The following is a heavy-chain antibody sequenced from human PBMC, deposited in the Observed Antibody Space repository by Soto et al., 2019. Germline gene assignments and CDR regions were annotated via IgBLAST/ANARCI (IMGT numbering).Heavy chain of an antibody. CDR3: ARDQSFDRSYYHGIDV. V-gene: IGHV1-18*01. D-gene: IGHD3-10*01. Sequence: ASVKVSCKASGYTFTSYGISWVRQAPGQGLEWMGWISAYNGNTNYAQKLQGRVTMTTDTSTSTAYMELRSLRSDDTAVYYCARDQSFDRSYYHGIDVWGQGTTVTVSS. CDR1: GYTFTSYG. J-gene: IGHJ6*02. CDR2: ISAYNGNT.